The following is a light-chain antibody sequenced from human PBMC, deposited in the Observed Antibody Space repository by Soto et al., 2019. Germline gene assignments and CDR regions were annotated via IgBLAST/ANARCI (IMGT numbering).Light chain of an antibody. J-gene: IGKJ1*01. V-gene: IGKV1-5*03. CDR1: QTISSW. CDR3: QHYNSYSEA. CDR2: KAS. Sequence: DIQMTQSPSTLSVSVGDRFTITCRASQTISSWLAWYQQKPGKAPKLLIYKASTLKSGVPSRFSGGGSGTEFTLTISSLQPDDFATYYCQHYNSYSEAFGQGTKVDI.